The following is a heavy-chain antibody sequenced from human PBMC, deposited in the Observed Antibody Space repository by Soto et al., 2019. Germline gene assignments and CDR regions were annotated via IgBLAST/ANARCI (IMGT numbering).Heavy chain of an antibody. CDR3: ARAGDRIGLDP. CDR2: INHSGST. V-gene: IGHV4-34*01. J-gene: IGHJ5*02. CDR1: GGSFSGYY. Sequence: PSETLSLTCAVYGGSFSGYYWSWIRQPPGKGLEWIGEINHSGSTNYNPSLKSRVTIPVDTSKNQFSLKLSSVTAADTAVYYCARAGDRIGLDPWGQGTLVTSPQ. D-gene: IGHD2-15*01.